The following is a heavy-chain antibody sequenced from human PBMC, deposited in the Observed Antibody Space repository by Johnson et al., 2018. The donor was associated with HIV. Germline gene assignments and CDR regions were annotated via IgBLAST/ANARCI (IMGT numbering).Heavy chain of an antibody. CDR3: AKDSGVATLVTGAFDI. Sequence: VQLVESGGDLVKPGGSLRVSCLASGFVFSDSHMIWIRQAPGKGLEWVAVISYDGSNKYYADSVKGRFTISRDNAKNTLYLQMNILRAEDTAVYYCAKDSGVATLVTGAFDIWGQGTMVTVSS. CDR1: GFVFSDSH. J-gene: IGHJ3*02. D-gene: IGHD4-23*01. CDR2: ISYDGSNK. V-gene: IGHV3-30*18.